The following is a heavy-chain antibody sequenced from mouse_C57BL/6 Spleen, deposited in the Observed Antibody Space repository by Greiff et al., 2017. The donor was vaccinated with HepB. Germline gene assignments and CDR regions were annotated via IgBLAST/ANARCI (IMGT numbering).Heavy chain of an antibody. V-gene: IGHV5-16*01. CDR2: INYDGSST. CDR3: ARDRNYGHWYFDV. J-gene: IGHJ1*03. Sequence: EVKLMESEGGLVQPGSSMKLSCTASGFTFSDYYMAWVRQVPEKGLEWVANINYDGSSTYYLDSLKSRFIISRDNAKNILYLQMSSLKSEDTATYYCARDRNYGHWYFDVWGTGTTVTVSS. CDR1: GFTFSDYY. D-gene: IGHD1-2*01.